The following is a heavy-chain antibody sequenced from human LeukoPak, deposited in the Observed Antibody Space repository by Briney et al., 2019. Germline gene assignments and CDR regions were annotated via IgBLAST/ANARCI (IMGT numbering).Heavy chain of an antibody. CDR1: GYTFTDYY. Sequence: ASVKVSCKASGYTFTDYYMHWVRQAPGQGLEWMGWINPNGGGTNDAQKFQGGVTMTRDTSISTAYMELNMLRSDDTAVYYCARDLTYYDSSGYSTDFWGQGTLVTVSS. J-gene: IGHJ4*02. CDR3: ARDLTYYDSSGYSTDF. V-gene: IGHV1-2*02. D-gene: IGHD3-22*01. CDR2: INPNGGGT.